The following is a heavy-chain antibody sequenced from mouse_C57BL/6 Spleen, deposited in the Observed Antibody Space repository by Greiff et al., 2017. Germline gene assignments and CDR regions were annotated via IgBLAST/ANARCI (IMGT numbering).Heavy chain of an antibody. D-gene: IGHD1-1*01. CDR1: GYTFTSYW. J-gene: IGHJ4*01. V-gene: IGHV1-64*01. CDR2: IHPNSGST. Sequence: QVQLKQPGAELVKPGASVKLSCKASGYTFTSYWMHWVKQRPGQGLEWIGMIHPNSGSTNYNEKFKSKATLTVDKSSSTAYMQLSSLTSEDSAVYYCARSYITTVRVIDYWGKGTSGTVSS. CDR3: ARSYITTVRVIDY.